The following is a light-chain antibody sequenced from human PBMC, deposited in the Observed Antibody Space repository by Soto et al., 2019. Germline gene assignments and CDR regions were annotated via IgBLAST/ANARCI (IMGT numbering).Light chain of an antibody. CDR1: QSVSSSY. CDR3: QQYGSSP. J-gene: IGKJ5*01. Sequence: EIVLTQSPGTLSLSPGERATLSCRASQSVSSSYLAWYQQKPGQAPRLLIYGASSGATGIPDRFSGSGSGTDFTLTISSLESEDFAVYYCQQYGSSPFGQGTRLEIK. CDR2: GAS. V-gene: IGKV3-20*01.